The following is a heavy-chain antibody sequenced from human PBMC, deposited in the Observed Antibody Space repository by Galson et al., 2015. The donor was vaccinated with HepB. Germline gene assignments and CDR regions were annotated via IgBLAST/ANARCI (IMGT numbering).Heavy chain of an antibody. CDR1: RGYITDYY. CDR3: ARYSSSWSEFGY. J-gene: IGHJ4*02. D-gene: IGHD6-13*01. Sequence: SETLSLTCTVSRGYITDYYWSWIRQIPGQGLEWIGYVYHSGTTNYNPSLKSRVTISIDTSINQFSLKLSSVTAADTAVYYCARYSSSWSEFGYWGQGALVTVSS. V-gene: IGHV4-59*08. CDR2: VYHSGTT.